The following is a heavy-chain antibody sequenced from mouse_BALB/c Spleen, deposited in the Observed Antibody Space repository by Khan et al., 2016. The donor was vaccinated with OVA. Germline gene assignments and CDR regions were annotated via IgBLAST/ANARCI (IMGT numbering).Heavy chain of an antibody. V-gene: IGHV2-9*02. CDR1: GFSLTNYG. Sequence: QVQLKESGPGLVAPSQSLSITCTVSGFSLTNYGVHWVRQPPGKGLEWLGIIWAGGSTNYNSALMSRLTISTDNSKSQVFLKRDSLQTDDTAMYYCARNYDHCVEYFDFWGAGTTVTVSS. CDR3: ARNYDHCVEYFDF. CDR2: IWAGGST. D-gene: IGHD2-4*01. J-gene: IGHJ1*01.